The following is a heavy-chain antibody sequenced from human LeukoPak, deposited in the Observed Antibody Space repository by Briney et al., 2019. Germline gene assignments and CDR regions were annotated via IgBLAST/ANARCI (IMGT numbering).Heavy chain of an antibody. D-gene: IGHD2-8*02. J-gene: IGHJ4*02. CDR3: ATYRQVLLPFES. CDR2: IFPSGGEI. V-gene: IGHV3-23*01. CDR1: GFTFSTFA. Sequence: GGSLRLSCAASGFTFSTFAMIWVRQPPGKGLEWVSSIFPSGGEIHYADSVRGRFTISRDNSKGTLSLQMNSLRAEDTAIYYCATYRQVLLPFESWGQGTLVTVSS.